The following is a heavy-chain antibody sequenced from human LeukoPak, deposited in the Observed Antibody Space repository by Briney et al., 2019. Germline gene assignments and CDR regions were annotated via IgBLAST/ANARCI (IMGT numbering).Heavy chain of an antibody. J-gene: IGHJ5*02. V-gene: IGHV3-15*01. D-gene: IGHD1-26*01. CDR2: IKSKTDGGTT. CDR1: RFTFINAW. Sequence: KPGGSLRLSCAASRFTFINAWMSWVRQAPGMGLEWLGRIKSKTDGGTTDYAAPVKGRFTMSRDDSKNTVYLQMNSLKTEDTAVYYCTTEHRGVGWFDPWGQGTQVTVPS. CDR3: TTEHRGVGWFDP.